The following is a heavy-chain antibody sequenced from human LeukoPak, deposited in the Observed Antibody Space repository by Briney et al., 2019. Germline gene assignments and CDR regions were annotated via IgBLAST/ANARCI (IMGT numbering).Heavy chain of an antibody. CDR1: GFTFSSYS. J-gene: IGHJ4*02. D-gene: IGHD3-10*01. CDR2: ISSSSSYI. CDR3: ARMVRGVSYYFDY. Sequence: GGSLRLSCAASGFTFSSYSMNWVRRAPGKGLEWVSSISSSSSYIYYADSVKGRFTISRDNAKNSLYLQMNSLRAEDTAVYYCARMVRGVSYYFDYWGQGTLVTVSS. V-gene: IGHV3-21*01.